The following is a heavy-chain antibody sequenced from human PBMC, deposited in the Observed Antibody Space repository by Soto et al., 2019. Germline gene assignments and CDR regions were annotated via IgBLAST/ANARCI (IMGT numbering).Heavy chain of an antibody. CDR1: GLSFNIYW. V-gene: IGHV3-74*01. CDR3: AVGMAGLDV. Sequence: DVQLVESGGGVVQPGGSLRLSCAASGLSFNIYWMHWVRQVPGKGLVWLARIHSDGSHTIYVDSVKGRFTISRDNAKNTVVLQMDRLRDEDTGVYYCAVGMAGLDVWGKGTTVTVSS. CDR2: IHSDGSHT. J-gene: IGHJ6*04.